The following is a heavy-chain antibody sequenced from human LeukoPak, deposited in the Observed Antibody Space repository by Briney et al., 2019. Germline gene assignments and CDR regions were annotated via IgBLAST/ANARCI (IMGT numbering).Heavy chain of an antibody. V-gene: IGHV3-30*18. D-gene: IGHD2-21*01. Sequence: RGSLRLSCAASGFSFNSHGMHWVRQAPDKGLEWVAVISDDGSKGYYADSVKGRFTISRENSRNVLYLQMSSLRAEDTAVYYCAKDYNRGLPDYWGQGTLVIVSS. CDR2: ISDDGSKG. CDR3: AKDYNRGLPDY. J-gene: IGHJ4*02. CDR1: GFSFNSHG.